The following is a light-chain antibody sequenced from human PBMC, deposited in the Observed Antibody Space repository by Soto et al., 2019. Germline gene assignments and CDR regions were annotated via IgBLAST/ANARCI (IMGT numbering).Light chain of an antibody. V-gene: IGKV1-5*03. Sequence: DIQMPQSPSTLSGSVGDKVTITCGASQTISSWLAWYQQKPGKAPKLLIYKASTLKSGVPSRFSGSGSGTEFTLAISSLEPEDSAVYYCQQRHMWPITFGQGTRLEIK. J-gene: IGKJ5*01. CDR3: QQRHMWPIT. CDR1: QTISSW. CDR2: KAS.